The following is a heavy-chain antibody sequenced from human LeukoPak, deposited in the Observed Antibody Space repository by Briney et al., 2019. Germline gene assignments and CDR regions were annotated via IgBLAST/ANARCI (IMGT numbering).Heavy chain of an antibody. CDR1: GGTFSSYA. D-gene: IGHD1/OR15-1a*01. J-gene: IGHJ4*02. Sequence: GASVKVSCKASGGTFSSYAISWVRQAPGQGLEWMGGIIPIFGTANYAQKFQGRVTITTDESTSTAYMELSSLRSEDTAVYYCARGGGGQGTGFDYWGQRTLVTVSS. CDR2: IIPIFGTA. V-gene: IGHV1-69*05. CDR3: ARGGGGQGTGFDY.